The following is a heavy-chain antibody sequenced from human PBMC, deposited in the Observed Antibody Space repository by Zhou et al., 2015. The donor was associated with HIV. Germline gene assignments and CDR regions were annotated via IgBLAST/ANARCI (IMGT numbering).Heavy chain of an antibody. CDR1: GGTFSSYA. D-gene: IGHD6-13*01. Sequence: QVQLVQSGAEVKKPGSSVKVSCKASGGTFSSYAISWVRQAPGQGLEWMGGIIPIFGTANYAQKFQGRVTITADESTSTAYMELSSLRSEDTAVYYCARTQGYSSSWYHYYYYMDVWGERNRRSPSP. J-gene: IGHJ6*03. V-gene: IGHV1-69*01. CDR3: ARTQGYSSSWYHYYYYMDV. CDR2: IIPIFGTA.